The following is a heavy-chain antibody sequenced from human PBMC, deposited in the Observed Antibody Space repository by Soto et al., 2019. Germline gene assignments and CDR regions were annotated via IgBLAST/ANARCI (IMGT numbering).Heavy chain of an antibody. J-gene: IGHJ2*01. CDR2: ILHDGTKE. D-gene: IGHD1-26*01. CDR3: VRDRGSTYGTFWNFDL. Sequence: QVQLVESGGGVVELGRSLRLPCLVFGSSFNNFAMHWVRQAPAKGREWGAHILHDGTKEDYLESVKGRFSISRDNSKNTLYLQMNGLTTDDTSLYYCVRDRGSTYGTFWNFDLWGRGTLVTVSS. CDR1: GSSFNNFA. V-gene: IGHV3-30*04.